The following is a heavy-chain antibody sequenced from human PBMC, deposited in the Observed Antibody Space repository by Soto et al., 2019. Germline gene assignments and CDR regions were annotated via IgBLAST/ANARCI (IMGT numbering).Heavy chain of an antibody. J-gene: IGHJ3*02. CDR3: AILRYFDWLYPQVFDI. CDR1: GFTFSSYS. Sequence: GGSLRLSCAASGFTFSSYSMNWVRQAPGKGLEWVSYISSSSTTTFYADSVRGRFTISRDNAKNTLYLQMNSRRAEDTAVYYCAILRYFDWLYPQVFDIWGQGKMVTVSS. V-gene: IGHV3-48*01. CDR2: ISSSSTTT. D-gene: IGHD3-9*01.